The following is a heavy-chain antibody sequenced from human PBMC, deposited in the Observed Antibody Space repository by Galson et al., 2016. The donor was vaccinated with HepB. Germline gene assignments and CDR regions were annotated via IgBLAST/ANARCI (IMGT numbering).Heavy chain of an antibody. CDR2: ISFDGSNR. CDR3: ARGEIGTTLD. D-gene: IGHD4-23*01. CDR1: GFTFYTFT. J-gene: IGHJ4*02. V-gene: IGHV3-30-3*01. Sequence: SLRLSCAASGFTFYTFTMHWVRQSPSKGPECVAAISFDGSNRHYADSVRGRFTISRDNPRNTLYLQMDSLTTEDTAVYYCARGEIGTTLDWGQGALVTVSS.